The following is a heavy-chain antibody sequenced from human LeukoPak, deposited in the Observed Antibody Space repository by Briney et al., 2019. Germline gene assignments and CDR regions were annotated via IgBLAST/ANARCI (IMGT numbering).Heavy chain of an antibody. CDR2: ISSSSSYI. CDR1: GFTFSSYS. D-gene: IGHD5-18*01. J-gene: IGHJ4*02. V-gene: IGHV3-21*01. Sequence: GGSLRLSCAASGFTFSSYSMNWVRQAPGRGLEWVSSISSSSSYIYYADSVKGRFTISRDNAKNSLYLQMNSLRAEDTAVYYCAILDTAMVHYWGQGTLVTVSS. CDR3: AILDTAMVHY.